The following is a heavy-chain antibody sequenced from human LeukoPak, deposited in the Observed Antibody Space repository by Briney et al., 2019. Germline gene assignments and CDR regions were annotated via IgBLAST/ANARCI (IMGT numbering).Heavy chain of an antibody. J-gene: IGHJ6*02. CDR3: ARVDTSLVHYGMDV. CDR2: IKQDESKK. CDR1: GFTFTSYW. D-gene: IGHD5-18*01. Sequence: GGTLRLSCAASGFTFTSYWMSWVRQAPGKGLEWVANIKQDESKKYYVDSVKGRFTISRDNAKNSLYLQMNSLRAEDTAVYYCARVDTSLVHYGMDVWGQGTTVTVSS. V-gene: IGHV3-7*05.